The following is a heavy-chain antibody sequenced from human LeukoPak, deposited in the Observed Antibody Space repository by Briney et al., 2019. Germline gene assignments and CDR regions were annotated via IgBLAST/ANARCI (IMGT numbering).Heavy chain of an antibody. CDR2: IKQDGSEK. Sequence: GGSLRLSCAASRFIFSNYWMSWVRQAPGRGLEWVANIKQDGSEKNYVDSVKGRFTISRDNAKNSLYLQMNSLRAEDTAVYYCAKSLAIVVVPAATHFDYWGQGTLVTVSS. D-gene: IGHD2-2*01. CDR1: RFIFSNYW. CDR3: AKSLAIVVVPAATHFDY. V-gene: IGHV3-7*03. J-gene: IGHJ4*02.